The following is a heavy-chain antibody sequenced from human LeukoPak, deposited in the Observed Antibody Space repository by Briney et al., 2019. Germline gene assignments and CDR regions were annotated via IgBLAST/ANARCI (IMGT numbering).Heavy chain of an antibody. V-gene: IGHV4-59*01. CDR3: AAHLRYFDWLPLEY. J-gene: IGHJ4*02. CDR1: GGSISSYY. Sequence: SETLSLTCTVSGGSISSYYWSWIRQPPGKGLEWIGYIYYRGSTNYNPSLKSRVTISVDTSKNQFSLKLSSVTAAGTAVYYCAAHLRYFDWLPLEYWGQGTLVTVSS. CDR2: IYYRGST. D-gene: IGHD3-9*01.